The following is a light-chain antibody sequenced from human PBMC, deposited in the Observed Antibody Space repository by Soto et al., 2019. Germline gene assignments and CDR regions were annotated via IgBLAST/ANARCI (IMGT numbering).Light chain of an antibody. V-gene: IGKV4-1*01. J-gene: IGKJ1*01. Sequence: DIVMTQSPDSLAVSLGERATINCKSSQNLLYSSDNKNYLDWYQQKPGQPPKLLIYWASTRESWVPDRFSGSGSGTEFTLTISSLQAEDVAVYYCQQYYSAPQTFGQGTKVEVK. CDR3: QQYYSAPQT. CDR2: WAS. CDR1: QNLLYSSDNKNY.